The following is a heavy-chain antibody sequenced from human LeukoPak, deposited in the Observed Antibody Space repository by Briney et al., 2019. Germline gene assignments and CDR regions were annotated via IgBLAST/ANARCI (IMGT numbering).Heavy chain of an antibody. CDR2: VSTSGGST. D-gene: IGHD3-22*01. Sequence: GGSLRLSCSAPGFTFSSYAMHWVRQAPGKGLEYVSSVSTSGGSTYYADSVKGRFSISRDNAKSTLYLQMSSLRPEDTAVYYCVKCVSPVGYSSGYYYDHWGQGTLVTVSS. J-gene: IGHJ4*02. CDR1: GFTFSSYA. V-gene: IGHV3-64D*09. CDR3: VKCVSPVGYSSGYYYDH.